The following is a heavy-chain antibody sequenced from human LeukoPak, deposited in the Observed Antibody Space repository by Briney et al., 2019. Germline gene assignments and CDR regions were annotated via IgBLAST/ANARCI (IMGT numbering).Heavy chain of an antibody. V-gene: IGHV3-48*03. D-gene: IGHD2-15*01. CDR1: GFTFSSYE. Sequence: GGSLRLSCAASGFTFSSYEMNWVRQAPGKGLEWVSYISSSGSTIYYADSVKGRFTISRDNAKNSLYLQMNSLRAEDTAVYYCATGMQVVVAATNYWGQGTLVTVSS. CDR2: ISSSGSTI. CDR3: ATGMQVVVAATNY. J-gene: IGHJ4*02.